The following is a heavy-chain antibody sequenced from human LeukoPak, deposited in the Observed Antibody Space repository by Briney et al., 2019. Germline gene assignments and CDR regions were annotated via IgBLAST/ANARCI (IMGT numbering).Heavy chain of an antibody. V-gene: IGHV4-59*08. CDR2: IYYSGST. CDR1: GGSISRYY. D-gene: IGHD2-8*01. J-gene: IGHJ4*02. CDR3: ARALAEWYFDY. Sequence: SETLSLTCSVSGGSISRYYWNWIRQPPGKGLEWIGYIYYSGSTNYNPSLKSRVTISVDTSKNQFSLKLSSVTAADTAVYYCARALAEWYFDYWGQGTLVTVSS.